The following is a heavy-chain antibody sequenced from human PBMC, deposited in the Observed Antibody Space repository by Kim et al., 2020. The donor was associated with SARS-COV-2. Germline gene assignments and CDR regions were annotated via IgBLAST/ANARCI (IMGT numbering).Heavy chain of an antibody. V-gene: IGHV3-64D*06. CDR2: ISSNGGST. CDR1: GFTFSSYA. D-gene: IGHD3-22*01. Sequence: GGSLRLSCSASGFTFSSYAMHWVRQAPGKGLEYVSAISSNGGSTYYADSVKGRFTISRDNSKNTLYLQMSSLRAEDTAVYYCVNVPAPMMEWLVLFEGYYDSSGYYYETWGQGTLVTVSS. J-gene: IGHJ5*02. CDR3: VNVPAPMMEWLVLFEGYYDSSGYYYET.